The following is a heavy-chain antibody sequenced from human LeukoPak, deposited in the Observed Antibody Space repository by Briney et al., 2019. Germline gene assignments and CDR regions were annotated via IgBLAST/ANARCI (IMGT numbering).Heavy chain of an antibody. Sequence: GGSLRLSCAVSGFTISSIYMSWVRQAPGKGLEWVSFIYSDGNTYYGDSVKGRFTLSRDSSRNTLYLQMNSLTVDDTAVYYCAGDTHSSSWYDHWGQGTLVTVSS. CDR3: AGDTHSSSWYDH. V-gene: IGHV3-53*01. D-gene: IGHD6-19*01. CDR1: GFTISSIY. J-gene: IGHJ5*02. CDR2: IYSDGNT.